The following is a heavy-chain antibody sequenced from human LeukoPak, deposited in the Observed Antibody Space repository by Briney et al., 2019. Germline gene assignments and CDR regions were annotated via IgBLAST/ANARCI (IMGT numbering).Heavy chain of an antibody. V-gene: IGHV1-69*13. Sequence: ASVKVSCKASGGTFSNYVISWVRQAPGQGLEWMGGIIPVFATANYAQKFQGRVTITADESTSTAYMELSSLRSEDTAVYYCARDKSDTAMVYNWFDPWGQGTLVTVSS. CDR1: GGTFSNYV. CDR3: ARDKSDTAMVYNWFDP. CDR2: IIPVFATA. D-gene: IGHD5-18*01. J-gene: IGHJ5*02.